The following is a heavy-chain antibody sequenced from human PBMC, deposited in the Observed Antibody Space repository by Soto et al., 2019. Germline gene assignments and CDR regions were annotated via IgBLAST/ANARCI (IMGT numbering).Heavy chain of an antibody. D-gene: IGHD3-3*01. CDR3: ARDRRGTIFGVIS. CDR1: GFCIGSEE. J-gene: IGHJ5*02. V-gene: IGHV3-64*01. Sequence: RPAWVGTGFCIGSEEMHWVGQAPGKGLEYVSAISSNGGSTYYANSVKGRFTISRDNSKNTLYLQMGSLRAEDMAVYYCARDRRGTIFGVISWGQGTLVTVSS. CDR2: ISSNGGST.